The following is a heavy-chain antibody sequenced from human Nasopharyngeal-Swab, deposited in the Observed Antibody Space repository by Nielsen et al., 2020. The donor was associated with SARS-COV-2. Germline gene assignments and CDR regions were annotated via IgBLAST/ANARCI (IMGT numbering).Heavy chain of an antibody. CDR2: ISSSSSYT. D-gene: IGHD4-17*01. Sequence: GGSLRLSCAASGFTFSDYYMSWIRQAPGKGLEWVSYISSSSSYTNYADSVKGRFTISRDNAKNSLYLQMNSLRAEDTAVYHCARGTATGWFDPWGQGTLVTVSS. CDR3: ARGTATGWFDP. V-gene: IGHV3-11*05. CDR1: GFTFSDYY. J-gene: IGHJ5*02.